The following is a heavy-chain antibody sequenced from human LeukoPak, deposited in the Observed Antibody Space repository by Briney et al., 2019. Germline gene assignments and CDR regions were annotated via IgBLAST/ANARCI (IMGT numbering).Heavy chain of an antibody. CDR3: ARESVTEGSRSYYNFPTYFDY. CDR2: ISSSGSTI. D-gene: IGHD3-10*01. J-gene: IGHJ4*02. CDR1: GFTFSSYE. V-gene: IGHV3-48*03. Sequence: GGSLRLSCAASGFTFSSYEMNWVRQAPGKGLEWVSYISSSGSTIYYADSVKGRFTISRDNAKNSLYLRMNSLRAEDTAVYYCARESVTEGSRSYYNFPTYFDYWGQGTLVTVSS.